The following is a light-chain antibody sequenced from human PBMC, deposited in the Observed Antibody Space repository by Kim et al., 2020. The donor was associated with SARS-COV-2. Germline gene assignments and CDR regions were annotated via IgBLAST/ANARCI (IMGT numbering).Light chain of an antibody. CDR2: SAS. J-gene: IGKJ3*01. CDR1: QDIRNY. Sequence: AIRITQSPSSLSASTGDRVTITCRASQDIRNYLAWYQQKPGKAPKLLIYSASTLQSGVPSRFSGSGSGTDSTLSISRLQSEDFATYYCQQYYSNPFTFGPGTKVDIK. CDR3: QQYYSNPFT. V-gene: IGKV1-8*01.